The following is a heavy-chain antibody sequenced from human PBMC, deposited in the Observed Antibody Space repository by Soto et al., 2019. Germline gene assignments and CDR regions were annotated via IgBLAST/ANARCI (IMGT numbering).Heavy chain of an antibody. Sequence: SVQVSFQTSALTFSSSAVQWVRQARGQRLEWIGWLVVGTGNTNYAQKFQQRVTISSDRSTNTVSMELSSLTSEDTAVYYCATGAYCSGGSCSDYYYYYYGMDLWGQGTTVTVSS. CDR1: ALTFSSSA. D-gene: IGHD2-15*01. CDR2: LVVGTGNT. V-gene: IGHV1-58*01. CDR3: ATGAYCSGGSCSDYYYYYYGMDL. J-gene: IGHJ6*02.